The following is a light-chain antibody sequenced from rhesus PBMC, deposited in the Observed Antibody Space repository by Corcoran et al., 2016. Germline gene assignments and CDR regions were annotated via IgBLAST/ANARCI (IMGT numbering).Light chain of an antibody. J-gene: IGKJ4*01. V-gene: IGKV1-28*03. CDR1: QAISTY. CDR2: DAS. CDR3: LQHYSYPLT. Sequence: DIQMTQSPSSPSASVGDTVTITCRASQAISTYLNWFQQKPGTAPKLLISDASSLEIGVPSRFSGSGAGTDFTLTISSLQPEDFAAYYCLQHYSYPLTFGGGTKVEIK.